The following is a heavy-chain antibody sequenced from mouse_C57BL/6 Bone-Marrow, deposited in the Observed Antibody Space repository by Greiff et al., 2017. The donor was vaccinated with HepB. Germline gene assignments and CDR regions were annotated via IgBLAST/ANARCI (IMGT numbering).Heavy chain of an antibody. CDR2: FYPGSGSI. CDR3: ARQNWDGAWFAY. V-gene: IGHV1-62-2*01. D-gene: IGHD4-1*01. CDR1: GYTFTEYT. Sequence: VKLVESGAELVKPGASVKLSCKACGYTFTEYTIHWVKQRSGQGLEWIGWFYPGSGSIKYNEKFKDKATLTADKSSSTVYMELSRLTSEDSAVYFCARQNWDGAWFAYWGQGTLVTVSA. J-gene: IGHJ3*01.